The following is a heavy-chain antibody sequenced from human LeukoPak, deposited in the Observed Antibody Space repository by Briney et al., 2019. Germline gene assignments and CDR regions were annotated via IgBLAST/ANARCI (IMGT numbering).Heavy chain of an antibody. V-gene: IGHV3-30*14. CDR1: GFTFSSYA. CDR2: ISYDGSNK. J-gene: IGHJ4*02. D-gene: IGHD2-21*02. Sequence: QPGGSLRLSCAASGFTFSSYAMHWVRQAPGKGLEWVAVISYDGSNKYYADSVKGRFTISRDNSKNTLYLQMNSLRAEDTAVYYCARSYCGGDCYGAPDYWGQGTLVTVSS. CDR3: ARSYCGGDCYGAPDY.